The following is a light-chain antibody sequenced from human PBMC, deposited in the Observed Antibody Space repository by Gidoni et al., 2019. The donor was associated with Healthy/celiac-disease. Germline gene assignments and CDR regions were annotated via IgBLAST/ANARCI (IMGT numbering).Light chain of an antibody. V-gene: IGLV1-44*01. J-gene: IGLJ2*01. CDR2: SNK. CDR3: AAWDDGLLGHVV. CDR1: SSNIGSNT. Sequence: QSVLTQPPSASGTPGQRVTISCSGSSSNIGSNTVNWYQQHPGTAPKLLIYSNKQRPSAVPDRFSGSKSCTSASLAIIGLHSEDDADYYCAAWDDGLLGHVVFGGGTKLTVL.